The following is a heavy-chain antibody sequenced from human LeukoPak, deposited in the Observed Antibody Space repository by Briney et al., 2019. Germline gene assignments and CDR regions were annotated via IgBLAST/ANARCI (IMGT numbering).Heavy chain of an antibody. CDR3: ARDSPDDRYFDWSCMDV. D-gene: IGHD3-9*01. CDR2: IWYDGGNK. CDR1: GFTFSSYG. J-gene: IGHJ6*02. Sequence: PGGSLRLSCAASGFTFSSYGMHWVRQAPGKGLEWVAVIWYDGGNKYYADSVKGRFTIPRDNSKNTLYLQMNSLRAEDTAVYYCARDSPDDRYFDWSCMDVWGQGTTVTVSS. V-gene: IGHV3-33*01.